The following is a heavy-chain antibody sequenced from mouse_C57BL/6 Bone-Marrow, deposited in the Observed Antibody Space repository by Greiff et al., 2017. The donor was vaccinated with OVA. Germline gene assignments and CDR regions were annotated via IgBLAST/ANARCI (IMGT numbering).Heavy chain of an antibody. CDR3: ARGSSGYGFAY. V-gene: IGHV5-9*01. J-gene: IGHJ3*01. Sequence: DVMLVESGGGLVKPGGSLKLSCAASGFTFSSYTMSWVRQTPEKRLEWVATISGGGGNTYYPDSVKGRFTISRDNAKNTLYLQMSSLRSEDTALYYCARGSSGYGFAYWGQGTLVTVSA. CDR1: GFTFSSYT. D-gene: IGHD3-2*02. CDR2: ISGGGGNT.